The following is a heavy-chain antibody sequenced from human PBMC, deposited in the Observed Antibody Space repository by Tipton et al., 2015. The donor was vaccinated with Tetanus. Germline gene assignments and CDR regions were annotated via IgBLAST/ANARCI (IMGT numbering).Heavy chain of an antibody. CDR2: IYPGDSDT. V-gene: IGHV5-51*01. D-gene: IGHD2-8*01. CDR1: GYIFNNYW. J-gene: IGHJ4*02. Sequence: QLVQSGAEVKKPGESLKISCKGSGYIFNNYWIGWVRQMPGKGLEWMGIIYPGDSDTRYSPSFQGQVTISVDKSISTAYLQWSSLKASDTSMFYCAGAHCSDGVCNFDYWGQGALVTVAS. CDR3: AGAHCSDGVCNFDY.